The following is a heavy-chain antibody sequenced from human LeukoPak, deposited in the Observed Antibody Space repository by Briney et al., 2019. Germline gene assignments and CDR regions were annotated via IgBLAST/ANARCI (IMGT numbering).Heavy chain of an antibody. CDR3: ARDGFTGPRTAYLDH. V-gene: IGHV3-74*01. J-gene: IGHJ4*01. Sequence: PGGSLRLSCSVSGFTFSRYAMQWVRQTPALGLVWVSRLPADGSGTNYADTVKGRFTISRDNAKNTVYLQMSTLRAEDTAVYYCARDGFTGPRTAYLDHWGQGTLVTVSS. CDR1: GFTFSRYA. CDR2: LPADGSGT. D-gene: IGHD2-8*02.